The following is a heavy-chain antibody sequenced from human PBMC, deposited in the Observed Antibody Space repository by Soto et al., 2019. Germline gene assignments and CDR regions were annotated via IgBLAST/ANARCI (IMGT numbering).Heavy chain of an antibody. CDR3: ARGGDPEGYFDY. CDR1: GFTFSSYA. Sequence: GGSLRLSCAASGFTFSSYAMSWVRQAPGKGLEWVSAISGSGGSTYYADSVKGRFTISRDNAKNSLYLQMNSLRAEDTAVYYCARGGDPEGYFDYWGQGTLVTVSS. D-gene: IGHD7-27*01. J-gene: IGHJ4*02. CDR2: ISGSGGST. V-gene: IGHV3-23*01.